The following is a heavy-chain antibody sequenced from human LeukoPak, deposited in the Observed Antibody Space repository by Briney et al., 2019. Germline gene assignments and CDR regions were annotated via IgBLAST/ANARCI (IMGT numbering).Heavy chain of an antibody. CDR2: INPNSGDT. V-gene: IGHV1-2*02. Sequence: ASVKVSCKTSKNMFTGYFMHWVRQAPGQGLEWIGWINPNSGDTLFARRFQGRVTMTRDTSIGATYMELSRLTSDDTALYYCAAQCNDDFCYKRDYMDVWGKGTMVIVSS. J-gene: IGHJ6*03. CDR1: KNMFTGYF. CDR3: AAQCNDDFCYKRDYMDV. D-gene: IGHD2-2*02.